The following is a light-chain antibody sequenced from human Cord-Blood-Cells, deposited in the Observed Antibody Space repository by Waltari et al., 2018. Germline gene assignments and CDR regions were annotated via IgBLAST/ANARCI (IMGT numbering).Light chain of an antibody. CDR3: AAWDDSLSGVV. V-gene: IGLV1-47*01. CDR1: SSNIGSNY. Sequence: QSVLTQPPSASGTPGQRVTISCSGSSSNIGSNYVYWYQQLPGTAPKLLLYRNKPRPSGVPDRFSGSKSGTSASLAISGLRSEDEADYYCAAWDDSLSGVVFGGGTKLTVL. CDR2: RNK. J-gene: IGLJ2*01.